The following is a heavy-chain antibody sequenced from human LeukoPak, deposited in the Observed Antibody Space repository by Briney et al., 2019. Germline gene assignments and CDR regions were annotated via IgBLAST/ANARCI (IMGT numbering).Heavy chain of an antibody. CDR3: AIGASGYSSSWSLKFDY. CDR1: GYTFTAYY. J-gene: IGHJ4*02. V-gene: IGHV1-2*02. Sequence: GASVKVSCTASGYTFTAYYMHWVRQAPGQGLEWMGWINPNSGGTNYAQEFQGKVTMTRDTSISTAYMELSRLRSDDTAVYYCAIGASGYSSSWSLKFDYWGQGTLVTVSS. D-gene: IGHD6-13*01. CDR2: INPNSGGT.